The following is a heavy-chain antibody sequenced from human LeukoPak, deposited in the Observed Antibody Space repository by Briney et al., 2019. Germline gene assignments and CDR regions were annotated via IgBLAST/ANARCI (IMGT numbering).Heavy chain of an antibody. CDR2: ITGIYGGP. D-gene: IGHD3-22*01. CDR3: ARAGGDYYDSSGYSD. V-gene: IGHV3-23*01. Sequence: GGSLRLSCAASGFTFNNYAMSWVRQAPGKGLEWVSSITGIYGGPYYAESVKGRFTISRDNAKNSLYLQMNSLRAEDTAVYYCARAGGDYYDSSGYSDWGQGTLVTVSS. CDR1: GFTFNNYA. J-gene: IGHJ4*02.